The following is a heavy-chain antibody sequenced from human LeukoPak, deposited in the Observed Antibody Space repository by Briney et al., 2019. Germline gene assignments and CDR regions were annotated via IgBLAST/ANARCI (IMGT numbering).Heavy chain of an antibody. CDR2: IIPIFGTA. D-gene: IGHD3-9*01. V-gene: IGHV1-69*13. CDR3: ARDTDILTGYYDTYYYGMDV. J-gene: IGHJ6*02. Sequence: ASVNVSCKASGGTFSSYAISWVRQAPGQGLEWMGGIIPIFGTANYAQKFQGRVTITADESTSTAYRELSSLRSEDTAVYYCARDTDILTGYYDTYYYGMDVWGQGTTVTVSS. CDR1: GGTFSSYA.